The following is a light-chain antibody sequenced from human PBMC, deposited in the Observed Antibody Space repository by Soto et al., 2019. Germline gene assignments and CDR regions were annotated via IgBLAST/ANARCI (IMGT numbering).Light chain of an antibody. V-gene: IGLV1-44*01. CDR2: ADS. CDR3: AAWDDNLNGPL. CDR1: ISNIGTNS. Sequence: QSVLTQPPSASGTPGQRVTISGSGDISNIGTNSVHWYQHLPGTAPKLVIYADSQRPSGVPDRFSGSKSGTSASLAISGLQSEDDADYLCAAWDDNLNGPLFGTGTKVTVL. J-gene: IGLJ1*01.